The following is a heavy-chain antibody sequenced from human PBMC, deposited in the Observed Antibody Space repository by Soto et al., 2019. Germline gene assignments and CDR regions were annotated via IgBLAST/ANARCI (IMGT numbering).Heavy chain of an antibody. D-gene: IGHD3-10*01. Sequence: QVTLKESGPALVKPTETLTLTCTVSGFSLSNARMGVSWIRQSPGKALEWLAHIFSNDEKSYTTSLKSTLTISKDTSKSQVVLTMTNMDPVDTATYYCAMIRPFGRFDPWGQGTLVTVSS. CDR3: AMIRPFGRFDP. CDR2: IFSNDEK. V-gene: IGHV2-26*01. J-gene: IGHJ5*02. CDR1: GFSLSNARMG.